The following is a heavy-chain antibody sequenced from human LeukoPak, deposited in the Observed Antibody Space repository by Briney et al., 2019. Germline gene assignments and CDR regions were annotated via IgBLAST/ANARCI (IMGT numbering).Heavy chain of an antibody. D-gene: IGHD2-2*01. J-gene: IGHJ4*02. CDR2: IYYSGTT. Sequence: SETLSLTCTVSGDSINSGGYYWNWIRQHPGKGLEWIGHIYYSGTTYYNPSLKSRVTISVDTSKNQFSLKVSSVTAADTAVYYCARGTDPAANDYWGQGTLVIVSS. CDR3: ARGTDPAANDY. V-gene: IGHV4-31*03. CDR1: GDSINSGGYY.